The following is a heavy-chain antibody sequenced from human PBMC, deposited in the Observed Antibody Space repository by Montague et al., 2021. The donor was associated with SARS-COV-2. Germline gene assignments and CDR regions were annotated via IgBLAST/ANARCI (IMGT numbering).Heavy chain of an antibody. V-gene: IGHV4-39*01. D-gene: IGHD3-22*01. Sequence: SETLSLTCTVSGGSISSGGYYWGWIHQPPGKGLEWIGSIYYSGSTYYNPSLKSRVTISVDTSKNQFSLKLSSVTAADTAVYYCARKALTTIMLVVIAQPCRYFDLWGRGTLVTVSS. J-gene: IGHJ2*01. CDR2: IYYSGST. CDR1: GGSISSGGYY. CDR3: ARKALTTIMLVVIAQPCRYFDL.